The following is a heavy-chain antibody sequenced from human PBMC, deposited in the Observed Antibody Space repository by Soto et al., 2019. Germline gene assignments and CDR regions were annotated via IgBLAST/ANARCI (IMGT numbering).Heavy chain of an antibody. J-gene: IGHJ3*02. CDR2: IYYSGST. CDR3: ASCNLGAFDI. V-gene: IGHV4-31*03. D-gene: IGHD3-16*01. CDR1: GGSISSGGYY. Sequence: SETLSLTCTVSGGSISSGGYYWSWIRQHPGKGLEWIGYIYYSGSTYYNPSLKSRVTISVDTSKNQFSLKLSSVTAADTAVYYCASCNLGAFDIWGQGTMVTVSS.